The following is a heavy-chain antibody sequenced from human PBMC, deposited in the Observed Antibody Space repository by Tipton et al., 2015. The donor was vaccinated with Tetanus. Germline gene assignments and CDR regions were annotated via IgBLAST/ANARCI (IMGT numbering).Heavy chain of an antibody. Sequence: TLSLTCAVSGTSVRGSSHDWTWIRQPPGKGLEWIGNIYYNGNTLQNPSLKSRVTLSLDKSKNQFSLKLRSVTAADTAVYYCARTADNWFDPWGQGTLVTVSS. V-gene: IGHV4-39*01. CDR1: GTSVRGSSHD. J-gene: IGHJ5*02. CDR3: ARTADNWFDP. CDR2: IYYNGNT. D-gene: IGHD2-21*02.